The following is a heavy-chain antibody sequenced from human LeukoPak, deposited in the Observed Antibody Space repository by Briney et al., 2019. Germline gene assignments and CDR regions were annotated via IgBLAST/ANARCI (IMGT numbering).Heavy chain of an antibody. CDR2: IYSCGST. D-gene: IGHD3-22*01. V-gene: IGHV3-66*02. J-gene: IGHJ3*02. CDR1: GFTVSSNY. Sequence: GGSLRLSCAASGFTVSSNYMSWVRQAPGKGLEWVSVIYSCGSTYYADSVKGRFTISRDNSKNTLYLQMNSLRAEDTAVYYCANGVYDSSGYYYVDAFDIWGQGTMVTVSS. CDR3: ANGVYDSSGYYYVDAFDI.